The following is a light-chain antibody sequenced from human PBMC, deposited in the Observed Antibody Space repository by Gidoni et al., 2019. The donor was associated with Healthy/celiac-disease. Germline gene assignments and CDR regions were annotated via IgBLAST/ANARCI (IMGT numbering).Light chain of an antibody. Sequence: DIQMTQSPSSLSASVGDRVTITCRASQNIRNFLAWFQQEPGKAPKSLIYDASSLQRGVPSKFSGSGSGTDFTITISGLQPEDFATYYCQHYFSYPFTIGPGTKVELK. J-gene: IGKJ3*01. CDR3: QHYFSYPFT. CDR2: DAS. CDR1: QNIRNF. V-gene: IGKV1-16*02.